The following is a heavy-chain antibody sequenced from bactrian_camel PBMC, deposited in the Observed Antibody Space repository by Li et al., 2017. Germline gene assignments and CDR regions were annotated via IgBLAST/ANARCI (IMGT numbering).Heavy chain of an antibody. CDR1: GIILPTCA. D-gene: IGHD4*01. J-gene: IGHJ4*01. Sequence: QLVESGGGSVQAGGSLKLTCSASGIILPTCAMGWYRQAPGRAREGVAAIYIPGGHTRYADSVKDRFTLSQDNRKKAVYLQMDSLNPEDTAVYFCAADTRAAISRSIATMTERDFRYWGQGTQVTVSS. CDR3: AADTRAAISRSIATMTERDFRY. CDR2: IYIPGGHT. V-gene: IGHV3S54*01.